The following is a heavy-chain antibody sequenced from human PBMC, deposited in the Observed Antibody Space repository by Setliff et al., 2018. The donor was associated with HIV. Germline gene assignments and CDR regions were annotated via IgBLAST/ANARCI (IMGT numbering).Heavy chain of an antibody. Sequence: SQTLSLTCAISGVSVSSNSAAWHWIRQSPGRGLEWLGRTLFRSKWYNEYAASVKSRVTFSADTSKNQFSLQVNSVTPEDTAVYYCARDGSRSLGVSYPYFMDVWGKGTTVTVSS. V-gene: IGHV6-1*01. J-gene: IGHJ6*03. D-gene: IGHD6-13*01. CDR3: ARDGSRSLGVSYPYFMDV. CDR2: TLFRSKWYN. CDR1: GVSVSSNSAA.